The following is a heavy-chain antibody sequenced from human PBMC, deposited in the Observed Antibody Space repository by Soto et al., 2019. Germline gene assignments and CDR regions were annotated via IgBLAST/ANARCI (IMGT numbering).Heavy chain of an antibody. CDR3: ARGSYSGYDY. CDR1: AGSRRNYD. J-gene: IGHJ4*02. Sequence: SVLLSLTCRVSAGSRRNYDGRWIRQPPGKGLERIGYIYYSGSTNYNPSLKSRVTISVDTSKNQFSLKLSSVTAADTAVYYCARGSYSGYDYWGQGTMVTV. D-gene: IGHD5-12*01. CDR2: IYYSGST. V-gene: IGHV4-59*01.